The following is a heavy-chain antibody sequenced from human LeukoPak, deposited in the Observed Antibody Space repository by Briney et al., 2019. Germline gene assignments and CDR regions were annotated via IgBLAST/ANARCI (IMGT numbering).Heavy chain of an antibody. CDR3: ARDSSWYVYYYYGMDV. J-gene: IGHJ6*02. CDR1: GYTFTGYY. D-gene: IGHD6-13*01. CDR2: INPNSGGT. Sequence: ASVKVSCKASGYTFTGYYMHWVRQAPGQGLEWMGWINPNSGGTNYAQKFQGRVTMTRDTSISTAYMELSSLRSEDTAVYYCARDSSWYVYYYYGMDVWGQGTTVTVSS. V-gene: IGHV1-2*02.